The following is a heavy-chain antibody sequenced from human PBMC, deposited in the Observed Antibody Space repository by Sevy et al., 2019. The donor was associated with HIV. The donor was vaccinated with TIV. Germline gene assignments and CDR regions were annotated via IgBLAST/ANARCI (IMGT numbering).Heavy chain of an antibody. CDR3: ARDGVGYTAMGPFDY. D-gene: IGHD5-18*01. CDR2: ISYDGSNK. V-gene: IGHV3-30-3*01. J-gene: IGHJ4*02. Sequence: GGSLRLSCAASGFTFSSYAMHWVRQAPGKGLDWVAVISYDGSNKYYADSVKGRFTISRDNSKNTLYLQMNSLRAEDTAVYYCARDGVGYTAMGPFDYWGQGTLVTVSS. CDR1: GFTFSSYA.